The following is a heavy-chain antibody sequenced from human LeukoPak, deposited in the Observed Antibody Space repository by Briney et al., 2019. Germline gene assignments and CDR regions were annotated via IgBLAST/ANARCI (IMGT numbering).Heavy chain of an antibody. Sequence: PGGSLRLSCAASGFTVSSNYMSWVRQAPGKGLEWVSVIYSGGSTYYADSVKGRFTISRDNSKNTLYLQMNSLRAEDTAVYYCARMTTYYDFWRGYYFPNWFDPWGQGTLVTVSS. CDR3: ARMTTYYDFWRGYYFPNWFDP. D-gene: IGHD3-3*01. V-gene: IGHV3-66*02. CDR2: IYSGGST. CDR1: GFTVSSNY. J-gene: IGHJ5*02.